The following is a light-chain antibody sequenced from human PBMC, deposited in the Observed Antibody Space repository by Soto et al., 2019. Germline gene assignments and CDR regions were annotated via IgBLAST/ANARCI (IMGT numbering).Light chain of an antibody. Sequence: DIEMTQSPSSLSASVGDRVTITCRASQGISNYLAWYQQKPGKVPKVLIYAASTLQSGVPSRFSGSGSGTDFTLTISSLQSEDVATSYCQKCTRAPITFGQGTRLEIK. J-gene: IGKJ5*01. CDR3: QKCTRAPIT. CDR2: AAS. CDR1: QGISNY. V-gene: IGKV1-27*01.